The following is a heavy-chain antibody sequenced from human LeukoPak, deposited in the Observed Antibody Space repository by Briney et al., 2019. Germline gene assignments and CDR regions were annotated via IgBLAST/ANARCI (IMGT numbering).Heavy chain of an antibody. V-gene: IGHV3-7*01. CDR3: ARERDGRFFDY. D-gene: IGHD5-24*01. CDR2: INQDGSEK. CDR1: GLRFGSFW. Sequence: GGSLRLSCAVSGLRFGSFWMSWVRQAPGKGLEWVANINQDGSEKYFVDSVRGRFTISRDNSKNSLHLQMNTLRAEDTAVYYCARERDGRFFDYWGQGTLVGVSS. J-gene: IGHJ4*02.